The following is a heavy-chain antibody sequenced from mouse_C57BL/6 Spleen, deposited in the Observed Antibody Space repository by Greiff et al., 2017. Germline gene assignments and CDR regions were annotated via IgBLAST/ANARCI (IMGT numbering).Heavy chain of an antibody. V-gene: IGHV1-53*01. CDR3: ASVGGSSYPFAY. CDR2: INPSNGGT. D-gene: IGHD1-1*01. CDR1: GYTFISYW. J-gene: IGHJ3*01. Sequence: VQLQQPGTELVKPGASVKLSCKASGYTFISYWMHWVKQRPGQGLEWIGNINPSNGGTNYNEKFKSKATLTVDKSSSTAYMQLSSLTSEDSAVYYCASVGGSSYPFAYWGQGTLVTVSA.